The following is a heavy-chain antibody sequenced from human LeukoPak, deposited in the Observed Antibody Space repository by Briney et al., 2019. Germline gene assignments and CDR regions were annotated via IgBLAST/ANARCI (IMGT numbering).Heavy chain of an antibody. Sequence: GGSLRLSCAASWLTFDGYALHWVRQAPGKGLEWVSLITWDGGTTYYADSVKGRLTISRDNSKNSVYLQMNSLRTEDTALYYWIKQREFTTTSSLLDYWGQARLVTVSS. CDR1: WLTFDGYA. CDR3: IKQREFTTTSSLLDY. D-gene: IGHD2-2*01. V-gene: IGHV3-43*01. J-gene: IGHJ4*02. CDR2: ITWDGGTT.